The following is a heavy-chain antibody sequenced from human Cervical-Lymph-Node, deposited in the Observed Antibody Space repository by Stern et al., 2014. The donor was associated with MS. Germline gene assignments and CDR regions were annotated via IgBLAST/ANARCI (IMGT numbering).Heavy chain of an antibody. CDR1: GFMFDDYA. CDR3: AKDRPPHCSGGMCDNYNYHGMDV. CDR2: ISWGSGRI. Sequence: EVQLEESGGGLVQPGRSLRLSCAASGFMFDDYAMHWVRQAPGKGLEWVSGISWGSGRIGYADSVKGRFIISRDNAKNFLYLQMNSLRGEDTALYYCAKDRPPHCSGGMCDNYNYHGMDVWGQGTTVTVSS. J-gene: IGHJ6*02. V-gene: IGHV3-9*01. D-gene: IGHD2-15*01.